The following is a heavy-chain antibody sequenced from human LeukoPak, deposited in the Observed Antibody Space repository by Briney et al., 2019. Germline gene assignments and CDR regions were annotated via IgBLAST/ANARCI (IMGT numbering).Heavy chain of an antibody. Sequence: GESLKISCKGSGYSFTSCWIGWVRQMPGKGLEWMGIIYPGDSDTRYSPSFQGQVTISADKSISTAYLQWSSLKASDTAMYYCARTYYGSGSWTRFDPWGQGTLVTVSS. CDR3: ARTYYGSGSWTRFDP. J-gene: IGHJ5*02. V-gene: IGHV5-51*01. CDR2: IYPGDSDT. D-gene: IGHD3-10*01. CDR1: GYSFTSCW.